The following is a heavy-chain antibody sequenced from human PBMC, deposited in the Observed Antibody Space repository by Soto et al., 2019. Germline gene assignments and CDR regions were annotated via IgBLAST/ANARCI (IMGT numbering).Heavy chain of an antibody. V-gene: IGHV1-69*12. Sequence: QVQLVQSGAEVKTPESSVRVSCKASGGTFINYGISWVRQAPGQGLEWMGGVIPFFGTANYAQKFQGRVTITADESTRTAYMSLSSLRSEDTAVYYCARGPKPPPLLGGQNYDSWFDPWGQGTLVTVSS. J-gene: IGHJ5*02. CDR1: GGTFINYG. D-gene: IGHD3-22*01. CDR2: VIPFFGTA. CDR3: ARGPKPPPLLGGQNYDSWFDP.